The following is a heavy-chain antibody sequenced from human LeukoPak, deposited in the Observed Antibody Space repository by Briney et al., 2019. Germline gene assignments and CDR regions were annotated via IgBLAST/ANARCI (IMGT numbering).Heavy chain of an antibody. J-gene: IGHJ4*02. V-gene: IGHV3-23*01. CDR1: GFTFSSYG. CDR3: AKLRHFDSRAYYSFAY. D-gene: IGHD3-22*01. CDR2: ISGSGTNT. Sequence: PGGSLRLSCAASGFTFSSYGMTWVRQAPGKGLEWVSLISGSGTNTHYADSVKGRFTISRDNSKNTLYLEMNSLRAEDTAVYYCAKLRHFDSRAYYSFAYWGQGTLVTVSS.